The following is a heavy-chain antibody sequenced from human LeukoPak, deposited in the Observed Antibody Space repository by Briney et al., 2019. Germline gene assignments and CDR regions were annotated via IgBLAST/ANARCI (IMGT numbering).Heavy chain of an antibody. CDR1: GYTFTGYY. D-gene: IGHD6-19*01. CDR3: ARVGIAVAGTGWFDP. J-gene: IGHJ5*02. CDR2: INPNSGGT. Sequence: ASVKVSCTASGYTFTGYYMHWVRQAPGQGLEWMGWINPNSGGTNYAQKFQGRVTMPRDTSISTAYMELSRLRSDDTAVYYCARVGIAVAGTGWFDPWGQGTLVTVSS. V-gene: IGHV1-2*02.